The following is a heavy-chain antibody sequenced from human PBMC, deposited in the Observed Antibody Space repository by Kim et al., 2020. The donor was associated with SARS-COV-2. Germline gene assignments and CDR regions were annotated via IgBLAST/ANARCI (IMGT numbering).Heavy chain of an antibody. CDR3: ARGEGSGSGSYYNY. J-gene: IGHJ4*02. V-gene: IGHV3-20*04. CDR1: GFTFDDYG. D-gene: IGHD3-10*01. Sequence: GGSLRLSCEASGFTFDDYGMTWVRQAPGKGLEWVSGINWNGRSKHYADSVKGRFTMSRDNAKSSLFLQMNSLRAEDTAFYYCARGEGSGSGSYYNYWGQG. CDR2: INWNGRSK.